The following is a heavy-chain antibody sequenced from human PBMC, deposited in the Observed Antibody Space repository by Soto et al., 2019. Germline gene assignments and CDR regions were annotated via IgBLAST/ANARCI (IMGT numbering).Heavy chain of an antibody. CDR1: GFTFSSYS. Sequence: GGSLRLSCAASGFTFSSYSMSWVRQAPGKGLEWVSGFRTGGDDGTTYYADSVKGRFTISRDNSKNTLFLQMNSLRAEDTAIYYCAKKVNSGPGSQYFDYWGQGTLVTV. D-gene: IGHD3-10*01. J-gene: IGHJ4*02. V-gene: IGHV3-23*01. CDR2: FRTGGDDGTT. CDR3: AKKVNSGPGSQYFDY.